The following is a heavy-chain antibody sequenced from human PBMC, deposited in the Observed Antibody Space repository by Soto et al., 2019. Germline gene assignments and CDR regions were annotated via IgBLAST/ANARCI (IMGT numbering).Heavy chain of an antibody. CDR1: GYSFTSYW. D-gene: IGHD3-16*01. J-gene: IGHJ3*02. CDR2: IYPGDSDT. V-gene: IGHV5-51*01. CDR3: ARTRGGILDDFDI. Sequence: GESLKISCKGSGYSFTSYWIGWVRQMPGKGLEWMGIIYPGDSDTRYSPSFQGQVTISADKSISTAYLLWSSLKASDTALYYCARTRGGILDDFDIWGQGTMVTVSS.